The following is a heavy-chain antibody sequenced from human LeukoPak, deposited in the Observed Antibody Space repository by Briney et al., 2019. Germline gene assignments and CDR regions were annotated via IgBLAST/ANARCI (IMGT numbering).Heavy chain of an antibody. CDR3: AREGSGTYSFDF. D-gene: IGHD1-26*01. V-gene: IGHV3-23*01. J-gene: IGHJ4*02. CDR1: GFTFSTYA. Sequence: GGSLRLSCAASGFTFSTYAMSWVRQAPGKGLEWVSAISGSDDRTWYADSVKGRFTISRDNSKNTLYLQMNSLRAEDTAVYHCAREGSGTYSFDFWGQGTLVSVSS. CDR2: ISGSDDRT.